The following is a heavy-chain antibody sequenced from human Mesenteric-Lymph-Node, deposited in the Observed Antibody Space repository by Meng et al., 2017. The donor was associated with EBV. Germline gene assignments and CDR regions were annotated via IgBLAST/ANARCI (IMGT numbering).Heavy chain of an antibody. CDR2: INAGNGNT. J-gene: IGHJ4*02. D-gene: IGHD6-19*01. Sequence: QVQLVRCGAEVKKPGASVKVSCKASGYTFTSYAMHWVRQAPGQRLEWMGWINAGNGNTKYSQKFQGRVTITRDTSASTAYMELSSLRSEDTAVYYCARVRGIAVVPPDYWGQGTLVTVSS. CDR1: GYTFTSYA. CDR3: ARVRGIAVVPPDY. V-gene: IGHV1-3*01.